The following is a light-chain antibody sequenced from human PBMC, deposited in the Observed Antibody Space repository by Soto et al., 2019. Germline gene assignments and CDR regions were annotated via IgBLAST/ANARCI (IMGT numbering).Light chain of an antibody. CDR1: QSAGNF. V-gene: IGKV3-11*01. CDR2: DAS. J-gene: IGKJ5*01. CDR3: QQAIKLYPSIT. Sequence: EKVMRKSPATLSLYPGERATLSCRASQSAGNFLAWYQQKPGQAPRLLIYDASDRATGIPARFSGSGSGTDFTLTISSLEPEVFAVYYCQQAIKLYPSITFAQGTPLEI.